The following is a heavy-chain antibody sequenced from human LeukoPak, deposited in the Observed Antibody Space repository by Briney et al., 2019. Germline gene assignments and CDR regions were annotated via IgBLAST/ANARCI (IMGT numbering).Heavy chain of an antibody. Sequence: GGSLRLSCAASGFTFSGYSMNWVRQAPGKGLEWVSSISSGGTYINYAESVKGRFTISRDNAKNSLYLQMNSLRAEDTAVYYCARDPKYSSGWYPDYWGQGTLVTVSS. D-gene: IGHD6-19*01. CDR3: ARDPKYSSGWYPDY. CDR1: GFTFSGYS. V-gene: IGHV3-21*01. CDR2: ISSGGTYI. J-gene: IGHJ4*02.